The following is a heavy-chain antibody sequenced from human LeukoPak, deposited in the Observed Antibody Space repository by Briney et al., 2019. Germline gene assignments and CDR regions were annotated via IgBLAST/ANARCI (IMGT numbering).Heavy chain of an antibody. CDR3: ARDPDGTGPSDYFDY. CDR2: ISTSGRTI. Sequence: GGSLRLPCAASGFTFSSYEMNWVRQAPGKGLEWVSYISTSGRTIYYADSVKSRFTISRDNAKNSLYLQMSSLRAEDTGVYYCARDPDGTGPSDYFDYWGQGTLVTVSS. V-gene: IGHV3-48*03. D-gene: IGHD1-1*01. J-gene: IGHJ4*02. CDR1: GFTFSSYE.